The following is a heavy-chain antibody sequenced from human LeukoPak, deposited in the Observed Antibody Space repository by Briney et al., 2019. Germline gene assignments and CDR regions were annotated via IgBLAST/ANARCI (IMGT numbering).Heavy chain of an antibody. CDR3: AKPDSSSYYFPPDY. CDR1: GFTFSSYA. J-gene: IGHJ4*02. CDR2: ISGSGGST. Sequence: GGSLRLSCAASGFTFSSYAMSWVRQAPGKGLEWVSAISGSGGSTYYADSVKGRFTISRDNSKNTLYLQMNSLRAEDTAVYYCAKPDSSSYYFPPDYWGQGTLVTVSS. D-gene: IGHD3-22*01. V-gene: IGHV3-23*01.